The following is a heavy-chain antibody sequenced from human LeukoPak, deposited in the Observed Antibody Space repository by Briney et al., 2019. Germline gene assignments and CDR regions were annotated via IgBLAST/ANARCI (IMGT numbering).Heavy chain of an antibody. Sequence: SQTLSLTCTVSGGSISSGSYYWSWIRQPAGKGLEWIGRIYTSGSTNYNPSLNSRVTISVDTSKNQFSLKLSSVTAADTAVYYCARGYCSSTSCYNYYYGMDVWGQGTTVTVSS. J-gene: IGHJ6*02. V-gene: IGHV4-61*02. CDR2: IYTSGST. D-gene: IGHD2-2*02. CDR1: GGSISSGSYY. CDR3: ARGYCSSTSCYNYYYGMDV.